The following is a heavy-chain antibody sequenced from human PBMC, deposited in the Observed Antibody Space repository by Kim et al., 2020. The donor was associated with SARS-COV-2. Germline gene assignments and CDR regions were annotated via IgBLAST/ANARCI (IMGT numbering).Heavy chain of an antibody. CDR3: AKARSGWIDY. J-gene: IGHJ4*02. V-gene: IGHV3-9*01. CDR1: GFTFDDYA. Sequence: GGSLRLSCAASGFTFDDYAMHWVRQAPGKGLEWVSGISWNSGSIGYADSVKGRFTISRDNAKNSLYLQMNSLRAEDTALYYCAKARSGWIDYWGQGTLVT. D-gene: IGHD6-19*01. CDR2: ISWNSGSI.